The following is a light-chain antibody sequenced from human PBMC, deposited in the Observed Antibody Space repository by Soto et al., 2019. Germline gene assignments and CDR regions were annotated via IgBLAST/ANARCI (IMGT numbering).Light chain of an antibody. Sequence: QSVLTQPPSASGSPGQSVTISCTGTSSDVGGYNYVSWYQQYPGKVPKLIIYEVSKRPSGVPDRFSGSKSGNTASPTVSGLQAEDEADYYCNSDAAGNNFGFGAGTKLTVL. V-gene: IGLV2-8*01. CDR1: SSDVGGYNY. CDR2: EVS. J-gene: IGLJ2*01. CDR3: NSDAAGNNFG.